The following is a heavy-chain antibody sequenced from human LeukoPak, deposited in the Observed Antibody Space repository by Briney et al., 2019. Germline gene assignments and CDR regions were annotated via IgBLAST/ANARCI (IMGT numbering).Heavy chain of an antibody. CDR2: ISSSSSTI. CDR3: ARDPYSSSWSYYYYYGMDV. V-gene: IGHV3-48*04. J-gene: IGHJ6*02. CDR1: GFTFSSYS. D-gene: IGHD6-13*01. Sequence: PGGSLRLSCAASGFTFSSYSMNWVRQAPGKGLEWVSYISSSSSTIYYADSVKGRFTISRDNAKNSLYLQMNSLRAEDTAVYYCARDPYSSSWSYYYYYGMDVWGQGTTVTVSS.